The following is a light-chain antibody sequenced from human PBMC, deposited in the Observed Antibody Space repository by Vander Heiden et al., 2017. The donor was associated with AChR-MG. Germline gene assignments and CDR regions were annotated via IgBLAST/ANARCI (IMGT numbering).Light chain of an antibody. CDR2: KAS. CDR1: QSINSW. CDR3: QRDDTYPLT. Sequence: DIQMTQSPSTLSASVGDRVTITCRASQSINSWLAWYQQKPGKAPNLLIYKASNLESGVPSRFSGSASGTQFTLTISSLHPDDFATFYCQRDDTYPLTFGGGTKVEI. V-gene: IGKV1-5*03. J-gene: IGKJ4*01.